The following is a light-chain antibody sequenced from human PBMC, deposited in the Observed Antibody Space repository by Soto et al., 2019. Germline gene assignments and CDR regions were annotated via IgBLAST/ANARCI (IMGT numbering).Light chain of an antibody. V-gene: IGKV3-11*01. CDR1: QSVSSY. J-gene: IGKJ3*01. CDR2: DAS. CDR3: QQHSNWRSGPFT. Sequence: EIVLTQSPATLSLSPGERATLSCRASQSVSSYLAWYQQKPGQAPRRLIYDASNRATGIPARFSGSGSGTDFPLTLRSLEPENFAVYYDQQHSNWRSGPFTFGPGNKVDI.